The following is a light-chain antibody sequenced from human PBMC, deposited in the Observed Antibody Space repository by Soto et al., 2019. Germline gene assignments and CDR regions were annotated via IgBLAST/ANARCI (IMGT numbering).Light chain of an antibody. V-gene: IGKV1-33*01. CDR2: DAS. CDR3: QQYDNLWWT. CDR1: QDISNY. J-gene: IGKJ1*01. Sequence: DIQMTQSPSSLSASVGDRVTITCQASQDISNYLNWYQQKPGKAPKPLIYDASNLETGVPSRFSGSGSGTDFTFTISSLQPEDIATYYCQQYDNLWWTFGQGTKVDIK.